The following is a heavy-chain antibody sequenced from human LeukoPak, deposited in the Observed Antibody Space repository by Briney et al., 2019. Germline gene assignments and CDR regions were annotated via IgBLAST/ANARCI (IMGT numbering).Heavy chain of an antibody. V-gene: IGHV3-23*01. D-gene: IGHD2-21*02. J-gene: IGHJ4*02. Sequence: PGGSLRLSCAASGFTFSTSAMGWVRQAPGKGLEWVSSIKGGGGAPFYADSVKGRFTISRDNFKNTLFLQLNSLRADDSAVYYCAKGGHDFNPFYWWGQGTLVTVSS. CDR1: GFTFSTSA. CDR2: IKGGGGAP. CDR3: AKGGHDFNPFYW.